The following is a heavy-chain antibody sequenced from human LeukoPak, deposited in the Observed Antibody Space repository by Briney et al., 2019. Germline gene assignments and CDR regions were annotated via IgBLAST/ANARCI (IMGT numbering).Heavy chain of an antibody. D-gene: IGHD4-17*01. Sequence: GGSLRLSCEASGFTLDDFAMHWVRQAPGKGLEWVSGISWNSGNIGYADSVKGRFTISRDNAKNSLYLQMNSLSAEDTAVYYCAREDLRTGHWFFDLWGRGTLVTVSS. CDR1: GFTLDDFA. CDR3: AREDLRTGHWFFDL. CDR2: ISWNSGNI. J-gene: IGHJ2*01. V-gene: IGHV3-9*01.